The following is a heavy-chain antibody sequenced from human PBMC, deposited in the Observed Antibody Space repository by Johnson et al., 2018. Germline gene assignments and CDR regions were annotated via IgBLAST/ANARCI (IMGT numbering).Heavy chain of an antibody. CDR1: GFPFSSYG. Sequence: QVQLLESGGGVVQPGRSLRLSCAASGFPFSSYGIHWVRQAPGKGLDWVAVISYDGSNTDYADSVKGRFTISRDNSKNTVYLQMNSLRAEHTAVYYCAKSDYSDYYFDCWGQGTLVTVSS. CDR3: AKSDYSDYYFDC. J-gene: IGHJ4*02. CDR2: ISYDGSNT. D-gene: IGHD4-11*01. V-gene: IGHV3-30*18.